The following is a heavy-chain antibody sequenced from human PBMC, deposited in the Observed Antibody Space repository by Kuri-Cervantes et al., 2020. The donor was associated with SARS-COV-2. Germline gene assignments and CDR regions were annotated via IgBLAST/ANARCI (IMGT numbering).Heavy chain of an antibody. CDR1: GFTFSGSA. CDR2: IRSKANSYAT. J-gene: IGHJ6*03. V-gene: IGHV3-73*01. CDR3: TRHQRPNGDYEYYYYYYMDV. Sequence: GGSLRLSCAASGFTFSGSAMHWVRQASGKGLEWVGRIRSKANSYATAYAASVKGRYTISRDDSKNTAYLQMNSLKTEDTAVYYCTRHQRPNGDYEYYYYYYMDVWGKGTTVTVSS. D-gene: IGHD4-17*01.